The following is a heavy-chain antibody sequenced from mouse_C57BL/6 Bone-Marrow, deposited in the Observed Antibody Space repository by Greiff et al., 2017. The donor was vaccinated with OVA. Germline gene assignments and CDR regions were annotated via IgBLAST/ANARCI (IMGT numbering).Heavy chain of an antibody. CDR2: IYPRDGST. J-gene: IGHJ4*01. V-gene: IGHV1-78*01. Sequence: VQLQQSDAELVKPGASVKISCKVSGYTFTAHTIHWMKQRPEQGLEWIGYIYPRDGSTKYNEKFKGKATLTADKSSSTDYMQLSSLSSEDAAVYFCAKEDLDHYAMDYWGQGTSVTVSS. CDR1: GYTFTAHT. CDR3: AKEDLDHYAMDY.